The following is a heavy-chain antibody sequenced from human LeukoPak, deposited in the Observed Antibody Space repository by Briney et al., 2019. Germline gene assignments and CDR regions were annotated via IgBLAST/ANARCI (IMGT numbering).Heavy chain of an antibody. D-gene: IGHD1-26*01. Sequence: SETLSLTCTVSGGSISSYYWSWIRLPAGKGLEWIGRIHTTGRTKYNPSLKSRVTMSVDTSKNQFSLKLNSVTAADTAVYYCARDQSGEWELLSGWWFDPWGQGTLVTVSS. CDR3: ARDQSGEWELLSGWWFDP. CDR2: IHTTGRT. J-gene: IGHJ5*02. CDR1: GGSISSYY. V-gene: IGHV4-4*07.